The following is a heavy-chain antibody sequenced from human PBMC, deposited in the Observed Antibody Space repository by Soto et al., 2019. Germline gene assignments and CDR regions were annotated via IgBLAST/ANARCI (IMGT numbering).Heavy chain of an antibody. CDR3: ERGTPPVDTAMVPIWYFDL. CDR2: INPNSCGT. CDR1: GYTFTGYY. Sequence: QVQLVQSGAEVKKPGASVKVSCKASGYTFTGYYMHWVRQAPGQGLEWMGWINPNSCGTNYAQKFQGWVNMIRDTSISTAYMVLSRLRYDETAVYYCERGTPPVDTAMVPIWYFDLFGRVTLVTVSS. V-gene: IGHV1-2*04. J-gene: IGHJ2*01. D-gene: IGHD5-18*01.